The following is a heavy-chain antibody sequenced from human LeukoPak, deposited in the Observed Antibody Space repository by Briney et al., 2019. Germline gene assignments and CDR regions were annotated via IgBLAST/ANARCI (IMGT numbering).Heavy chain of an antibody. CDR3: ARGGIVGATGGDYYYYYMGV. D-gene: IGHD1-26*01. V-gene: IGHV4-59*01. J-gene: IGHJ6*03. CDR1: GGSISSYY. Sequence: SETLSLTCTVSGGSISSYYWSWIRQPPGKGLEWIGYIYYSGSTNYNPSLKSRVTISVDTSKNQFSLKLSSVTAADTAVYYCARGGIVGATGGDYYYYYMGVWGKGTTVTVSS. CDR2: IYYSGST.